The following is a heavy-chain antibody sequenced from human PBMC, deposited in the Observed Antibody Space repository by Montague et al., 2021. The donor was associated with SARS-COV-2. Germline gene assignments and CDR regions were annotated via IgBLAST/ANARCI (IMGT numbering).Heavy chain of an antibody. CDR2: LDDRGGA. CDR3: SRKLVGVRAFDT. CDR1: GWPLSGVY. Sequence: SETLSLTCAVYGWPLSGVYWSWIRQAPGKGPERIAELDDRGGATYNPSLKSRISVSVETSRPEFSLKMMSVTATDTATYYCSRKLVGVRAFDTWGQGTLVIVSS. V-gene: IGHV4-34*01. D-gene: IGHD1-26*01. J-gene: IGHJ4*02.